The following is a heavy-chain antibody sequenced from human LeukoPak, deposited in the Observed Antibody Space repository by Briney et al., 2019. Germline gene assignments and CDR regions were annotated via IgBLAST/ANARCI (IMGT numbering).Heavy chain of an antibody. CDR3: AKRGYYSDTSVKAFDD. Sequence: GGSLRLSCAASGFIFSTYRMSWVRQAPGKGLEWVSLINDSGRRTYYADSVKGRFTISRDNSKNTLYLQINTLRAEDTAVYYCAKRGYYSDTSVKAFDDWGQGTLVTVSS. D-gene: IGHD3-22*01. J-gene: IGHJ4*02. CDR1: GFIFSTYR. V-gene: IGHV3-23*01. CDR2: INDSGRRT.